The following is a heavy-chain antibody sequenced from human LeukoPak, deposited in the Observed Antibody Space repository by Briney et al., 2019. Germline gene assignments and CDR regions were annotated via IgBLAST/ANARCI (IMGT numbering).Heavy chain of an antibody. J-gene: IGHJ3*02. CDR2: MNPNSGNT. V-gene: IGHV1-8*01. CDR3: ARDLMAGHDAFDI. D-gene: IGHD6-19*01. Sequence: ASVKVSCKASGYTFTRYDINWVRQATEQGLEWMGWMNPNSGNTGYAQKFQGRVTMTRDTYTSTAYMELSSLRSEDTAVYYCARDLMAGHDAFDIWGQGTMVTVSS. CDR1: GYTFTRYD.